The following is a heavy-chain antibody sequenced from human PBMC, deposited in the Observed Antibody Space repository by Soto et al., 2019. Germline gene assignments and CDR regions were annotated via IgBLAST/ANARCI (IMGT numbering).Heavy chain of an antibody. V-gene: IGHV1-69*01. CDR1: GGTFSTYA. J-gene: IGHJ4*02. D-gene: IGHD6-19*01. CDR2: IIPLFGTA. Sequence: QVQLEQSGGEVKQPGSPVRVSCKTSGGTFSTYAINWVRQAPGQGLEWMGAIIPLFGTADYSQKFQGRVTITADESTSTAYMELSSLRFDDTAVYFCARPKGTYSSGYYYFDVWGQGTLVTVSS. CDR3: ARPKGTYSSGYYYFDV.